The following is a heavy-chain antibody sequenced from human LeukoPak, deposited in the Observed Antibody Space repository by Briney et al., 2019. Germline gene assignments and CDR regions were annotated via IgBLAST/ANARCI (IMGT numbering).Heavy chain of an antibody. CDR2: IIPIFGTA. D-gene: IGHD3-22*01. J-gene: IGHJ4*02. V-gene: IGHV1-69*05. Sequence: SVKVSCKASGGTFSSYAISWVRQAPGQGLEWMGGIIPIFGTANYAQKFQGRVTITRDTSASTAYMELSSLRSEDTAVYYCARVLGYYYDSSALGYWGQGTLVTVSS. CDR1: GGTFSSYA. CDR3: ARVLGYYYDSSALGY.